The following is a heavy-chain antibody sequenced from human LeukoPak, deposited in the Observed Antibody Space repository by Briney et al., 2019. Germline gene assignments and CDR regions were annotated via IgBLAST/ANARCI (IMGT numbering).Heavy chain of an antibody. J-gene: IGHJ6*04. CDR3: ARGGSLTPLDV. Sequence: PSQTLSLTCTVSGGSVSSNNWSWIRQPPGKGLEWIGYIYYSGSTNYNPSLKSRVTISVDTSKNQFSLKLSSVTAADTAVYYCARGGSLTPLDVWGKGTTVTVSS. CDR2: IYYSGST. V-gene: IGHV4-59*02. D-gene: IGHD1-26*01. CDR1: GGSVSSNN.